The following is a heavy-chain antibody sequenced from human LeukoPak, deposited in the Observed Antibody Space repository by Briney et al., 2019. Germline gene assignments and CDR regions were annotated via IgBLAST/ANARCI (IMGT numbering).Heavy chain of an antibody. Sequence: PSETLSLTCTVSGGSISSSSYYWGWIRQPPGKGLEWIGSIYYSGSTYYNPSLKSRVTISVDTSKNQFSLKLSSVTAADTAVYYCARGRRLGYCSSTSCYGRAFDIWGQGTMVTVSS. J-gene: IGHJ3*02. D-gene: IGHD2-2*01. CDR2: IYYSGST. CDR1: GGSISSSSYY. V-gene: IGHV4-39*07. CDR3: ARGRRLGYCSSTSCYGRAFDI.